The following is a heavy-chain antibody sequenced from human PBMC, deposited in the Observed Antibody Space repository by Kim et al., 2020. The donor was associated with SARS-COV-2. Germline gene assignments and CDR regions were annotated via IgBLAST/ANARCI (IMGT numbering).Heavy chain of an antibody. CDR2: ISWNSGSI. V-gene: IGHV3-9*01. CDR1: GFTFDDYA. CDR3: ARGVLRYFDWLLLAQAPFDY. Sequence: GGSLRLSCAASGFTFDDYAMHWVRQAPGKGLEWVSGISWNSGSIGYADSVKGRFTISRDNAKNSLYLQMNSLRAEDTALYYCARGVLRYFDWLLLAQAPFDYWGQGTLVTVSS. J-gene: IGHJ4*02. D-gene: IGHD3-9*01.